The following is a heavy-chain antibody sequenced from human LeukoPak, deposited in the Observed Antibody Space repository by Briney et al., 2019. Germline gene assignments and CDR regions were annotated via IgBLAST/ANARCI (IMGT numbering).Heavy chain of an antibody. D-gene: IGHD6-13*01. J-gene: IGHJ6*02. Sequence: ASVEVSCKASGYTFTSYDINWVRQATGQGLEWMGWMNPNNGNTGYAQKFQGRVTMTRSTSISTAYMELSSLRSEDTAVYYCARLASGSWPLYYYYGMDVWGQGTTVTVSS. CDR2: MNPNNGNT. CDR1: GYTFTSYD. V-gene: IGHV1-8*01. CDR3: ARLASGSWPLYYYYGMDV.